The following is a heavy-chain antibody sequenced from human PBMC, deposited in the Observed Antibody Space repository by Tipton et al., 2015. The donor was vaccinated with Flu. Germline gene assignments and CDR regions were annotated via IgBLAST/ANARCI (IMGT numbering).Heavy chain of an antibody. Sequence: SLRLSCAASGFTFSSYGMHWVRQAPGKGLEWVAVISYDGSNKYYADSVKGRFTISRDNSKNTLYLQMNSLRAEDTAVYYCAKDGLPPYYDSSGYYTLFTSWYFDLWGRGTLVTVSS. J-gene: IGHJ2*01. D-gene: IGHD3-22*01. CDR1: GFTFSSYG. CDR3: AKDGLPPYYDSSGYYTLFTSWYFDL. V-gene: IGHV3-30*18. CDR2: ISYDGSNK.